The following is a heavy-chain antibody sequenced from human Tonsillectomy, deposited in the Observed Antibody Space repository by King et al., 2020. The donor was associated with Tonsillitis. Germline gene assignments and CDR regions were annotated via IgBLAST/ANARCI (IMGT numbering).Heavy chain of an antibody. Sequence: VQLVESGGGLVQPGGSLKLSCAASGFPFSGSAMHWVRQTSGKGLEWVGRIRTKPNSYATAYAASVTGRFTISRDDSKKTAYLQMNSLKTEDTAVYYCIRFAAPEYGDYGDYWGQGTLVTVSS. CDR1: GFPFSGSA. CDR3: IRFAAPEYGDYGDY. CDR2: IRTKPNSYAT. J-gene: IGHJ4*02. D-gene: IGHD4-17*01. V-gene: IGHV3-73*02.